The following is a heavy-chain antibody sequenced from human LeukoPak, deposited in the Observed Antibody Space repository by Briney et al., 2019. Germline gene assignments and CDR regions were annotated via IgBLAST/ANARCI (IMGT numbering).Heavy chain of an antibody. V-gene: IGHV3-74*01. CDR2: IKPDGSDT. J-gene: IGHJ4*02. CDR1: GFTFATHW. Sequence: GGSLRLSCGASGFTFATHWIHWVRQAPGKGLVWVSRIKPDGSDTNYADSVKGRFTISRDNAKNTVYLQMNSLRAEDTAVYYCARGKYGGYFIDYWGQGTLVTVSS. CDR3: ARGKYGGYFIDY. D-gene: IGHD5-12*01.